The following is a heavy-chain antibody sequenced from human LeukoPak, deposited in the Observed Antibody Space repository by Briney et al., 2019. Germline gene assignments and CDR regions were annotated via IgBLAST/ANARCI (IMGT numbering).Heavy chain of an antibody. J-gene: IGHJ5*02. CDR1: GYTFTSYY. D-gene: IGHD3-10*01. CDR3: ARDTLWFGELLSLNWFDP. CDR2: INPSGGST. Sequence: ASVKLSCKASGYTFTSYYMHWVRQAPGQGLEWMGIINPSGGSTSYAQKFQGRVTMTRDTSTSTVYMELSSLRSEDTAVYYCARDTLWFGELLSLNWFDPWGQGTLVTVSS. V-gene: IGHV1-46*01.